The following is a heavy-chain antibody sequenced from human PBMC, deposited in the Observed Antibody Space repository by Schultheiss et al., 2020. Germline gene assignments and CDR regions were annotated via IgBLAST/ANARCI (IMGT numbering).Heavy chain of an antibody. CDR2: ISPSTGST. D-gene: IGHD2-8*02. V-gene: IGHV1-46*01. CDR3: ARGCTGTRDAFDI. Sequence: ASVKVSCKASGYTFTSYGISWVRQAPGQGLEWMGIISPSTGSTSYAQKFQERVTITRDMSTSTAYMELSSLRSEDTAVYYCARGCTGTRDAFDIWGQGTMVTVSS. CDR1: GYTFTSYG. J-gene: IGHJ3*02.